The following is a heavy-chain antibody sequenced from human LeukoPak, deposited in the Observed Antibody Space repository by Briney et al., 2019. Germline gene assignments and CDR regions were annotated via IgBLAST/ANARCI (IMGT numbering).Heavy chain of an antibody. CDR2: ISTSSSYI. D-gene: IGHD1-26*01. Sequence: PGGSLRLSCAASGFTFSRYRMNWVRQAPGKGLEWVSSISTSSSYIYYADSVKGRFTISRDNSKNTLYLQMNSLRAEDTAVYYCAKEGVGATIRYYYYYMDVWGKGTTVTISS. J-gene: IGHJ6*03. V-gene: IGHV3-21*01. CDR1: GFTFSRYR. CDR3: AKEGVGATIRYYYYYMDV.